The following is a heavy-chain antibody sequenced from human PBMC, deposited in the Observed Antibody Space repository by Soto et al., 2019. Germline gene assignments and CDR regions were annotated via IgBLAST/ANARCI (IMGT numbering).Heavy chain of an antibody. D-gene: IGHD2-8*01. CDR3: RVTGVSEVDY. V-gene: IGHV1-2*02. Sequence: QVQLVQSGAEVKKPGASVKVSCRTSGYTFSCFYIHWVRQAPGQGLESMGWIYPDSGGTDYAQKFQGRVTMTRDTSISTAYMELSRLRSDDTAVYYCRVTGVSEVDYWGQGTLVTVSS. J-gene: IGHJ4*02. CDR1: GYTFSCFY. CDR2: IYPDSGGT.